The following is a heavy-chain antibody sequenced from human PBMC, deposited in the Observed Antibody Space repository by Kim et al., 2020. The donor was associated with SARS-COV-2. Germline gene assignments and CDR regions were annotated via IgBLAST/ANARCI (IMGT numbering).Heavy chain of an antibody. J-gene: IGHJ6*02. D-gene: IGHD3-3*01. CDR2: IYYSGST. Sequence: SETLSLTCTVSGGSISSYYWSWIRQPPGKGLEWIGYIYYSGSTNYNPSLKSRVTISVDTSKNQFSLKLSSVTAADTAVYYCARGRTYYDFWSGSNYGMDVWGQGTTVTVSS. CDR1: GGSISSYY. CDR3: ARGRTYYDFWSGSNYGMDV. V-gene: IGHV4-59*01.